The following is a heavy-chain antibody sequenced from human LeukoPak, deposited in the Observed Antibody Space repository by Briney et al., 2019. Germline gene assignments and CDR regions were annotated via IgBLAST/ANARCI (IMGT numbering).Heavy chain of an antibody. J-gene: IGHJ4*02. D-gene: IGHD3-22*01. CDR2: INPSGGST. V-gene: IGHV1-46*01. Sequence: ASVKVSCKVSGYTLTELSMHWVRQAPGQGLEWMGIINPSGGSTSYAQKFQGRVTMTRDTSTSTVYMELSSLRSEDTAVYYCARGWLRTSSGYYYDYFDYWGQGTLVTVSS. CDR3: ARGWLRTSSGYYYDYFDY. CDR1: GYTLTELS.